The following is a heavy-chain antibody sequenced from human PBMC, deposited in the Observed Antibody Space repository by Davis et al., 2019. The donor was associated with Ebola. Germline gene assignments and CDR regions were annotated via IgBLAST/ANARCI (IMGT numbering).Heavy chain of an antibody. V-gene: IGHV4-34*01. CDR1: GGSFTGYY. Sequence: SETLSPTCAVYGGSFTGYYWSWIRQPPGKGLEWIGEINHSGSTNYNPSLKSRVTISVDTSKNQFSLKLSSVTAADTAVYYCARGGIAVAGPDYWGQGTLVTVSS. J-gene: IGHJ4*02. CDR3: ARGGIAVAGPDY. D-gene: IGHD6-19*01. CDR2: INHSGST.